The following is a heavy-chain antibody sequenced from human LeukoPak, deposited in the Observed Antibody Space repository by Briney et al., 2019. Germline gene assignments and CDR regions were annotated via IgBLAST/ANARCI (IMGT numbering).Heavy chain of an antibody. Sequence: SGPTLVKPTQTLTLTCTFSGFSLSTSGVGVGWIRQPPGKALEWLALIYWDDDKRYSPSLKSRLTITKDTSKNQVVLTMTNMDPVDTATYYCALSGRCLLRNWFDPWGQGTLVTVSS. D-gene: IGHD3-16*01. CDR1: GFSLSTSGVG. CDR3: ALSGRCLLRNWFDP. CDR2: IYWDDDK. V-gene: IGHV2-5*02. J-gene: IGHJ5*02.